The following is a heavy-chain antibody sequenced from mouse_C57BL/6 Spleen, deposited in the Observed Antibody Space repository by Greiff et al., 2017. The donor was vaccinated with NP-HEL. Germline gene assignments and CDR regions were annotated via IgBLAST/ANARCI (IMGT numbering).Heavy chain of an antibody. V-gene: IGHV1-78*01. CDR3: ARGVYYSNYGSDY. Sequence: VQLQESDAELVKPGASVKISCKVSGYTFTDHTIHWMKQRPEPGLEWIGYIYPRDGSTKYNEKFTGKATLTADKSSSTAYMQLNSLTSEGSAVYFCARGVYYSNYGSDYWGQGTTLTVSS. CDR2: IYPRDGST. J-gene: IGHJ2*01. CDR1: GYTFTDHT. D-gene: IGHD2-5*01.